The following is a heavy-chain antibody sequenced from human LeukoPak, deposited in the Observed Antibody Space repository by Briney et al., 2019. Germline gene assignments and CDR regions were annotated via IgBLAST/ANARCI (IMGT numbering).Heavy chain of an antibody. D-gene: IGHD4-11*01. J-gene: IGHJ5*02. Sequence: GRSLTLSCAATGVTFNRYCWHWVRQAPGKGLAWVAVIWSDGTNRYYADSVTGRFNISRDHSRNPVYLQMNSLKPQDTGVYYCARDAQRGFDYSNPLQSWGQGTPVTVST. V-gene: IGHV3-33*01. CDR3: ARDAQRGFDYSNPLQS. CDR1: GVTFNRYC. CDR2: IWSDGTNR.